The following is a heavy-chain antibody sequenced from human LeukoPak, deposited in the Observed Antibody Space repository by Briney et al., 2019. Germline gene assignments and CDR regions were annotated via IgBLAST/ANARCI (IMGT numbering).Heavy chain of an antibody. V-gene: IGHV1-18*01. CDR3: AAMVRGVISWFDP. CDR1: GYTFTRYA. J-gene: IGHJ5*02. Sequence: ASVKVSCKASGYTFTRYAITWVRQAPGQGPEWMGRISPYTGNTNYAQKLQGRVTITADESTSTAYMELSSLRSEDTAVYYCAAMVRGVISWFDPWGQGTLDTVSS. CDR2: ISPYTGNT. D-gene: IGHD3-10*01.